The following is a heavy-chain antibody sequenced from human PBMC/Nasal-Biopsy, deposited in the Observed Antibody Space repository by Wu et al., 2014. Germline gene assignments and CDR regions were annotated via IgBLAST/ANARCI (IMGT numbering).Heavy chain of an antibody. CDR2: VYYTGHTST. J-gene: IGHJ4*02. CDR1: RGSINLYY. V-gene: IGHV4-59*08. Sequence: TLSLTCTVSRGSINLYYWSWIRQAPGKQLEWIGYVYYTGHTSTNYNPSLESRVTISVDVSKNEFSLKLDSVTAADTAVYYCARQLWLESGLDSWGQGTLVTVSS. CDR3: ARQLWLESGLDS. D-gene: IGHD5-24*01.